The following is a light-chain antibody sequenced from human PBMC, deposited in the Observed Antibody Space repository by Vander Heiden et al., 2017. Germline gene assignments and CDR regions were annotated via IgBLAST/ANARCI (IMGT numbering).Light chain of an antibody. V-gene: IGKV3-11*01. CDR2: DAS. J-gene: IGKJ3*01. CDR1: QRVSSY. Sequence: DIVLTQSPATLSLSPGDRATLPCTASQRVSSYLAWYQQKPGQAPRLLIYDASNRATGIPARFSGSGSGTDVTLTISSLEPEDFAVYYCQQRSNWPPFTFGPGTKVDIK. CDR3: QQRSNWPPFT.